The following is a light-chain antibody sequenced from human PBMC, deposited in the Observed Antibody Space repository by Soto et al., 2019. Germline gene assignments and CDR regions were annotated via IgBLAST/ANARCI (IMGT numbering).Light chain of an antibody. CDR2: GAS. V-gene: IGKV3-15*01. J-gene: IGKJ4*01. CDR1: QGISSA. CDR3: QQYNNWPLA. Sequence: EIVMTPSPATLSVSPGERATLSCRASQGISSALAWYQQKPGQAPRLLVYGASTRATGLPPRFSGSGSGTEFTLTISSLQSEDFAVYYCQQYNNWPLAFGGGTKVEIK.